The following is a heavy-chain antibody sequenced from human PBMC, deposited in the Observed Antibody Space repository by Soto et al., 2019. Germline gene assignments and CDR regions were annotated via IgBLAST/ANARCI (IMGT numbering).Heavy chain of an antibody. V-gene: IGHV4-59*01. J-gene: IGHJ4*02. CDR2: IYYTGST. Sequence: QVQLQESGPGLVKPSETLSLTCTVSGSSISPYYWSWIRQPPGKGLEWIGYIYYTGSTKYNPSLKRRVTISLGTSRNQVSLKLSSVTAADTAVYYCTRVGGYYGDYPNFDYWGPGTLVAVSS. CDR3: TRVGGYYGDYPNFDY. D-gene: IGHD4-17*01. CDR1: GSSISPYY.